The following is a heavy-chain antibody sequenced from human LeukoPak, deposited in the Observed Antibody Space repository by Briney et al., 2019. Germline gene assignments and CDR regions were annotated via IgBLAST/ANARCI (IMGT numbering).Heavy chain of an antibody. J-gene: IGHJ5*02. Sequence: GGSLRLSCAASGFTFSSYAMSWVRQAPGKGLEWVSAISDSGISTYYADSVKGRFTISRDNSKNTLYLQMNSLRAEDTAVYYCAKDQLIRFQQIRHNWFDPWGQGTLVTVSS. D-gene: IGHD3-3*01. CDR1: GFTFSSYA. V-gene: IGHV3-23*01. CDR2: ISDSGIST. CDR3: AKDQLIRFQQIRHNWFDP.